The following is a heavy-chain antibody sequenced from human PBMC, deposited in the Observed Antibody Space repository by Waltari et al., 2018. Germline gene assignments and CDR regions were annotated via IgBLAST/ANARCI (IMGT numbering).Heavy chain of an antibody. D-gene: IGHD3-10*01. J-gene: IGHJ5*02. V-gene: IGHV4-39*01. CDR2: IYYSGST. CDR3: ALWHHGSGSYRGKHWFDP. Sequence: QLQLQESGPGLVKPSETLSLTCTVSGCSISSSSYFWGWIRQPPGKGLEWIGGIYYSGSTYYNPSLKSRVTISVDTSKNQFSLKLSSVTAADTAVYYCALWHHGSGSYRGKHWFDPWGQGTLVTVSS. CDR1: GCSISSSSYF.